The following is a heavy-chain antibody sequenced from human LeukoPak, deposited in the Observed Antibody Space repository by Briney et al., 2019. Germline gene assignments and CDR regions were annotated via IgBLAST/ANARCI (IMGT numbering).Heavy chain of an antibody. CDR1: GYSISSGYY. CDR2: IYHSGST. CDR3: ARNPHPYGDYVDY. J-gene: IGHJ4*02. V-gene: IGHV4-38-2*02. D-gene: IGHD4-17*01. Sequence: PSETLSLTCTVSGYSISSGYYWGWIRQPPGKWVEWIGSIYHSGSTYYNPSLKSRVTISVDTSKNQFSLKLSSVTAADTAVYYCARNPHPYGDYVDYWGQGTLVTVSS.